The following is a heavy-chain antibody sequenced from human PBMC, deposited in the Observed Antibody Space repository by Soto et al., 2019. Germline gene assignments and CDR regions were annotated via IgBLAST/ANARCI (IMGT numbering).Heavy chain of an antibody. CDR2: VTGGGTST. D-gene: IGHD6-25*01. J-gene: IGHJ4*02. V-gene: IGHV3-23*01. CDR1: GFTFRSYG. Sequence: EVQLLESGGGLVQPGGSLRLSCAASGFTFRSYGMSWVRQAPGKGLEWVSDVTGGGTSTYHADSVKGRFTISRDNSKNTLFLQMERLRAEDTAVYYCAKGSANGSPYYFDYWGQGTLVTVSS. CDR3: AKGSANGSPYYFDY.